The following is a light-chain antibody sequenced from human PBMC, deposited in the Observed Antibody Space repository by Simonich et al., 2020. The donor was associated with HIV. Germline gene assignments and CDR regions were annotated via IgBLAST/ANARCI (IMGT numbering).Light chain of an antibody. CDR2: WAS. J-gene: IGKJ2*01. CDR3: QQYYTAPQT. CDR1: QSVLYSSNNKNY. V-gene: IGKV4-1*01. Sequence: DIVMTQSPDSLAVSLGERATINCKSSQSVLYSSNNKNYLAWYPHKPGQPPKLLIYWASARESGVPDRFSGSGSGTDFTLTISSLQVEDVAVYYCQQYYTAPQTFGQGTKLEIK.